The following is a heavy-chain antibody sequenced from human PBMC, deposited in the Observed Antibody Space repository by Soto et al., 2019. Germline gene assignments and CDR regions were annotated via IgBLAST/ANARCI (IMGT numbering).Heavy chain of an antibody. V-gene: IGHV3-23*01. CDR1: GVTFSSYA. Sequence: PGGSLRLSCAVSGVTFSSYAMSWVRRAPGKGLEWVSGSSGSGGSTYYADSVQGRFTISRDNSNNTLYLQMSSLRAGDTAVYYCAKFFSGVNTAFEYWGKGAQVTFSS. CDR3: AKFFSGVNTAFEY. J-gene: IGHJ4*02. D-gene: IGHD5-12*01. CDR2: SSGSGGST.